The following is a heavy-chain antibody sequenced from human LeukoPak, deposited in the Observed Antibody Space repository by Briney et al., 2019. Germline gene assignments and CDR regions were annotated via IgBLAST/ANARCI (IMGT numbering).Heavy chain of an antibody. D-gene: IGHD3-3*01. CDR2: ISYDGSNK. CDR3: ARRVGEFDY. V-gene: IGHV3-30-3*01. J-gene: IGHJ4*02. CDR1: GFTFSSYA. Sequence: GGSLRLSCAASGFTFSSYAMHRVRQAPGKGLEWVAVISYDGSNKYYADSVKGRFTISRDNSKNTLYLQMNSLRAEDTAVYYCARRVGEFDYWGQGTLVTVSS.